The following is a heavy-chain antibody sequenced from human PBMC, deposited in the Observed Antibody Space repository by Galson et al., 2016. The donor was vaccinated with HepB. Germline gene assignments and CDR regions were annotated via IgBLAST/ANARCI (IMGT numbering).Heavy chain of an antibody. CDR3: ARDGSYDSLAGFYNGWFDP. CDR1: DDSMTRPGYY. J-gene: IGHJ5*02. CDR2: IHYSGTT. Sequence: TLSLTCSVSDDSMTRPGYYWTWIRQPPGGGLEWIGYIHYSGTTFYNPSLRSRVIISLDMSKSQFTLRLTSVTAADTGVYYCARDGSYDSLAGFYNGWFDPWGQGTLVTVSS. V-gene: IGHV4-31*03. D-gene: IGHD2-8*01.